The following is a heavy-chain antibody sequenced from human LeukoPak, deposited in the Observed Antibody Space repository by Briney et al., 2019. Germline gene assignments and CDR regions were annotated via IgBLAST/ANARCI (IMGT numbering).Heavy chain of an antibody. J-gene: IGHJ4*02. D-gene: IGHD2-15*01. CDR1: GFTFSSFG. Sequence: GSLSLSCAASGFTFSSFGMHWVRQAPGKGLEWVAVIWDDGSKKHYADSVKGRFTISRDNSKNTLCLQMDCLRAEDTAVYYCARNLGSCSGGTCYEDFWGQGTLVTVSS. CDR3: ARNLGSCSGGTCYEDF. CDR2: IWDDGSKK. V-gene: IGHV3-33*01.